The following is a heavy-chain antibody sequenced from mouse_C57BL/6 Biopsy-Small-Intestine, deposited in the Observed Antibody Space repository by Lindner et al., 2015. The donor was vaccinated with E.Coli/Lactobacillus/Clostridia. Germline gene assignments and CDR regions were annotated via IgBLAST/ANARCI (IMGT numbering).Heavy chain of an antibody. CDR1: GYTFTDYN. CDR2: IDPNNGDT. Sequence: VQLQESGPELVKPGASVKMSCRASGYTFTDYNIHWVKQSHGKSLEWIGYIDPNNGDTSYTQKFKGKATLTVNVSSSTAYMELRSLTSEDTAVYYCVRNWYFDVWGTGTTVTVSS. J-gene: IGHJ1*03. CDR3: VRNWYFDV. V-gene: IGHV1-22*01.